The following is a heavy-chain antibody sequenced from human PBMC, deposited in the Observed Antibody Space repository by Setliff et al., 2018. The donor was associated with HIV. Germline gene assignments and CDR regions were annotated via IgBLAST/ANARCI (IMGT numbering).Heavy chain of an antibody. J-gene: IGHJ6*03. D-gene: IGHD6-19*01. CDR2: INHSGST. V-gene: IGHV4-34*01. CDR1: GGSFSGYY. CDR3: ARGLRYGWYGYYYYMDV. Sequence: SETLSLTCAVYGGSFSGYYWTWIRQPPGKGLEWIGQINHSGSTNYNPSLKSRVTMSVDRSKNQFSLSLNSVTAADTAVYYCARGLRYGWYGYYYYMDVWGKGTTVTVSS.